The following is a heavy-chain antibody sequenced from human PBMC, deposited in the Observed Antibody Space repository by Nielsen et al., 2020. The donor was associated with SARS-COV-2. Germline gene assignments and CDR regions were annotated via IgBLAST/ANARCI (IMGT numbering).Heavy chain of an antibody. V-gene: IGHV3-30*03. CDR2: ISYDGGTT. D-gene: IGHD3-3*01. CDR3: ARNSGYFDSWRGYCDY. Sequence: GGSLRLSCVASGFTFSSYGIHWVRQAPGKGLEWVAVISYDGGTTYYADSVKGRCTISRDNSKNTLYLQMNSLRPEDTAVYYCARNSGYFDSWRGYCDYWGQGTLVSVSS. CDR1: GFTFSSYG. J-gene: IGHJ4*03.